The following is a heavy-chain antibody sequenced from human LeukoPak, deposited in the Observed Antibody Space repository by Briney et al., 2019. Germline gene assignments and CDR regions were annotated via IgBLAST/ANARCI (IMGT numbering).Heavy chain of an antibody. CDR1: GFIFSGYG. CDR2: IQYDGNNK. CDR3: AKDYYGSGSYQYYFDY. D-gene: IGHD3-10*01. J-gene: IGHJ4*02. V-gene: IGHV3-30*02. Sequence: GGSLRLSCAASGFIFSGYGMHWVRQAPGKGLEWVAFIQYDGNNKYYADSVKGRFTICRDNSKNTLYLQMNSLRAEDTAVYYCAKDYYGSGSYQYYFDYWGQGTLVTVSS.